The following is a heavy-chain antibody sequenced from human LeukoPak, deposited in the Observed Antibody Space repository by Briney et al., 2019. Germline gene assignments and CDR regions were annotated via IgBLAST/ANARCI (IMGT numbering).Heavy chain of an antibody. CDR1: GFTFSSYS. D-gene: IGHD3-10*01. CDR3: ARDKCGSGSYYFNWFDP. V-gene: IGHV3-21*01. Sequence: PGGSLRLSCAASGFTFSSYSMNWVRQAPGKGLEWVSSISSSSSYIYYADSVKGRLTISRDNAKNSLYLQMNSLRAEDTAVYYCARDKCGSGSYYFNWFDPWGQGTLVTVSS. J-gene: IGHJ5*02. CDR2: ISSSSSYI.